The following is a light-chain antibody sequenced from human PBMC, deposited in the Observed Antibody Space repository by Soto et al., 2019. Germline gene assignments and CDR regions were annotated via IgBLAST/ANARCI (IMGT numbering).Light chain of an antibody. Sequence: QSALTQPASVSGSPRQSITISCTGTNSDVGSYNLVSWFQQHPGKAPKLVIYEVTKRPSGVSDRFSGSKSGNTASLTFSGLQAEDEADYYCFSYAGDSVYVFGTGTKLTVL. CDR2: EVT. V-gene: IGLV2-23*02. J-gene: IGLJ1*01. CDR1: NSDVGSYNL. CDR3: FSYAGDSVYV.